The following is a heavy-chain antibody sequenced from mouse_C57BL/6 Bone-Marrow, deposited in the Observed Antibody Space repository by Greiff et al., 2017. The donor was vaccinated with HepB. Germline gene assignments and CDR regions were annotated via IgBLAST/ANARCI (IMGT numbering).Heavy chain of an antibody. CDR3: ARISDDYVAWFAY. CDR1: AYTFPGYW. D-gene: IGHD2-4*01. CDR2: ILPGSGST. Sequence: VQLHQSGAELMKPGASVKLSCKATAYTFPGYWLEGVKRRPGHGLEWIGKILPGSGSTNYNEKFKGKAKLTADTSSNTAYMQLSSLTTEDSAIYYCARISDDYVAWFAYWGQGTLVTVSA. J-gene: IGHJ3*01. V-gene: IGHV1-9*01.